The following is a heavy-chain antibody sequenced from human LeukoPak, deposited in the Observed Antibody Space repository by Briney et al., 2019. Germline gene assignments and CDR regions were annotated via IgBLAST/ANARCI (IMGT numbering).Heavy chain of an antibody. CDR3: ARGGSSWPGYFDY. CDR1: GGSIGSSAYF. V-gene: IGHV4-39*07. CDR2: IYHSGTT. J-gene: IGHJ4*02. Sequence: SETLSLTCSVSGGSIGSSAYFWDWIRQPPGKGLAWIGSIYHSGTTYYTPSLKSRVTISVDTSKNQFSLKLSSVTAADTAVYYCARGGSSWPGYFDYWGQGTLVTVSS. D-gene: IGHD6-13*01.